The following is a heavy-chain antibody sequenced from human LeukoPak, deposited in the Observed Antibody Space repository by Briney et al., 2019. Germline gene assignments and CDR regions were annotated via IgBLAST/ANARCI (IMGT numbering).Heavy chain of an antibody. CDR2: ISYDGGYK. J-gene: IGHJ3*02. V-gene: IGHV3-30*04. CDR3: AGTYDSSGSDAFDI. CDR1: GFTFSSYA. Sequence: GGSLSLSCSVSGFTFSSYAMHWVRQAPGKGLEWVAVISYDGGYKYYADSVKRRFTISRDNSKNTLSLQMNSLRAEDTAVYYCAGTYDSSGSDAFDIWGQGTMVTVSS. D-gene: IGHD3-22*01.